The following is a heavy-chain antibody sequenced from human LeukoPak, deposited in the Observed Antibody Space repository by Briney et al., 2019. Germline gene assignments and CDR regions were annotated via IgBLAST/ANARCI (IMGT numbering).Heavy chain of an antibody. J-gene: IGHJ4*02. D-gene: IGHD4-11*01. CDR3: AKRLNDYGNLRDY. CDR2: ISGSGGST. Sequence: GGSLRLSCAASGFTFSSYAMSWVRQAPGKGLEWVSAISGSGGSTYYADSVKGRFTISRDNSKNTLYLQMNSLRAEDTTVYYCAKRLNDYGNLRDYWGQGTLVAVSS. V-gene: IGHV3-23*01. CDR1: GFTFSSYA.